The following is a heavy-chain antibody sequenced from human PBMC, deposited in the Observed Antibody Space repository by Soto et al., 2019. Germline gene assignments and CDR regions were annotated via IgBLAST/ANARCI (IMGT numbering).Heavy chain of an antibody. Sequence: SETLSLTCTVSGGSISSSSYYWGWIRQPPGKGLEWIGSIYYSGSTYYNPSLKSRVTISVDTSKNQFSLKLSSVTAADTAVYYCARCIDWPSLLYYYYYIDVWGKGTTVTVSS. J-gene: IGHJ6*03. D-gene: IGHD3-9*01. CDR1: GGSISSSSYY. CDR2: IYYSGST. CDR3: ARCIDWPSLLYYYYYIDV. V-gene: IGHV4-39*01.